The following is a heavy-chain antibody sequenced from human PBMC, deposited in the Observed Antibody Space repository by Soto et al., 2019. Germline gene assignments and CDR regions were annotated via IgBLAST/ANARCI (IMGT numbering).Heavy chain of an antibody. J-gene: IGHJ3*02. CDR1: GFMFTRCI. CDR3: ARVGTGSSTPLDI. Sequence: GGSLRLSCVASGFMFTRCIMNWVRQAPGKGLEWVSSITSASDYIFYADSVKGRFTISRDNAKNSLYLQMNSLRAEDTAVYYCARVGTGSSTPLDIWGQGTMVTVSS. CDR2: ITSASDYI. V-gene: IGHV3-21*01. D-gene: IGHD3-9*01.